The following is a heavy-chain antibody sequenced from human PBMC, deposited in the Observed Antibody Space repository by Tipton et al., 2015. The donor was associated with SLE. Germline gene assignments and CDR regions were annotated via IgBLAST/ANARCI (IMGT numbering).Heavy chain of an antibody. CDR3: ARRHYSGPFDS. CDR1: DGSIRSTNYY. J-gene: IGHJ4*02. V-gene: IGHV4-39*07. CDR2: IFYTGST. D-gene: IGHD5-12*01. Sequence: TLSLTCTVSDGSIRSTNYYWGWIRQPPGKGLEWIGSIFYTGSTYYNPSLESRVSFSIDTSKHQFSLKLNSVTAADTAVYYCARRHYSGPFDSWGQGTLVTVSS.